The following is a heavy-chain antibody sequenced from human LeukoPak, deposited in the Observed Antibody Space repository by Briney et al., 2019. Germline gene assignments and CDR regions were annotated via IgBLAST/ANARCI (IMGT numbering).Heavy chain of an antibody. CDR3: ARARSMVRGVITGYNWFDP. V-gene: IGHV1-8*01. D-gene: IGHD3-10*01. Sequence: ASVKVSCKASGYTFTSYDINWVRQATGQGLEWMGWMNPNSGNTGYAQKFQGRVTMTRNTSISTAYMELSSLRSEDTAVYYCARARSMVRGVITGYNWFDPWGQGTLVTVSS. J-gene: IGHJ5*02. CDR2: MNPNSGNT. CDR1: GYTFTSYD.